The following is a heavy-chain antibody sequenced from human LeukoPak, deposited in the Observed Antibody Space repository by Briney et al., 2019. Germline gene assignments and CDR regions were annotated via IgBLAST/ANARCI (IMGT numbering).Heavy chain of an antibody. J-gene: IGHJ2*01. CDR2: ISSSSSYI. CDR1: GFTFSSYS. CDR3: ARDLRTVGWYFDL. Sequence: GGSLRLSCAASGFTFSSYSMNWVRQAPGKGLEWVSSISSSSSYIYYADSVKGRLTISRDNAKNSLYLQMNSLRAEDTAVYYCARDLRTVGWYFDLWGRGTLVTVSS. D-gene: IGHD4-23*01. V-gene: IGHV3-21*01.